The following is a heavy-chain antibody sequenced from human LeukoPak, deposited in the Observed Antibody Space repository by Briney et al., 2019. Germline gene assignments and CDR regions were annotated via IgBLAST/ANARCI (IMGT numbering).Heavy chain of an antibody. CDR3: ATQRGYSKD. D-gene: IGHD5-18*01. V-gene: IGHV3-11*04. CDR1: GFSFDDYA. CDR2: ISSSGSTI. Sequence: GGSLRLSCAASGFSFDDYAMHWVRQAPGKGLKWVSYISSSGSTIYYADSVKGRFTISRDNAKNSLYLQMNSLRAEDTAVYYCATQRGYSKDWGQGTLVTVSS. J-gene: IGHJ4*02.